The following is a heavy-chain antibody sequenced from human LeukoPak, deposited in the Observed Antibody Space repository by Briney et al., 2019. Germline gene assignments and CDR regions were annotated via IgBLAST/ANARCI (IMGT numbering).Heavy chain of an antibody. CDR2: ISAYNSNT. CDR1: GYTFTSYG. J-gene: IGHJ5*02. Sequence: GASVKVSCKASGYTFTSYGISWVRQAPGQGLEWMGWISAYNSNTNYAQKLQGRVTMTTDTSTSTAYMELRSLRSDDTAVYYCARGYDILTGTGWFDPWGQGTLVTVSS. D-gene: IGHD3-9*01. CDR3: ARGYDILTGTGWFDP. V-gene: IGHV1-18*01.